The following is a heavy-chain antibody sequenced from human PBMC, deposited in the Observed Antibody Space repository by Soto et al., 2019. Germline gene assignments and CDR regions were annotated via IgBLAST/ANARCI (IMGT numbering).Heavy chain of an antibody. CDR2: IYYSGST. CDR1: GGSISSYY. CDR3: ARGGYSGYAHGLFDY. D-gene: IGHD5-12*01. Sequence: SETLSLTCTVSGGSISSYYWSWIRQPPGKGLEWIGYIYYSGSTNYNPSLKSRVTISVDTSKNQFSLKLSSVTAADTAVYYCARGGYSGYAHGLFDYWGQGTLVIVSS. J-gene: IGHJ4*02. V-gene: IGHV4-59*01.